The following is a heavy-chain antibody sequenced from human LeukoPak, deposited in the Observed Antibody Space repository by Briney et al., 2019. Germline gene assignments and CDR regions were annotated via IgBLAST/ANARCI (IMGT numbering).Heavy chain of an antibody. Sequence: SETLSLTCTVTGGSISSTSYYWGWIRQPPGKGLDWIGTISYSGSTYYNPSLKSRVTISVDTSKNQFSLKLSSVTAADTAVYYCARGSPPTSYFDWLGDYYYYMDVWGKGTTVTISS. D-gene: IGHD3-9*01. CDR2: ISYSGST. V-gene: IGHV4-39*07. CDR3: ARGSPPTSYFDWLGDYYYYMDV. J-gene: IGHJ6*03. CDR1: GGSISSTSYY.